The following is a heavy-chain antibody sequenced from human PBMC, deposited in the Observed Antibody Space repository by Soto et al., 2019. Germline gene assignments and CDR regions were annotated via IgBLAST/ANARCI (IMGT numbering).Heavy chain of an antibody. CDR3: ARDGYDYVWGSYGY. CDR2: ISSSSSYI. CDR1: GFTFSSYS. D-gene: IGHD3-16*01. V-gene: IGHV3-21*01. Sequence: EVQLVESGGGLVKPGGSLRLSCAASGFTFSSYSMNWVHQAPGKGLEWVSSISSSSSYIYYADSVKGRFTISRDNAKNSRYLQMNSLRAEDTAVYYCARDGYDYVWGSYGYWGQGTLVTVSS. J-gene: IGHJ4*02.